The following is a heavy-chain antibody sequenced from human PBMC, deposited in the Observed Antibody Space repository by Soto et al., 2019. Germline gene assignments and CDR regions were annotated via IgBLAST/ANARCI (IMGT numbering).Heavy chain of an antibody. V-gene: IGHV1-69*06. CDR3: AHYSSSSGYYYYYGMDV. CDR2: IIPIFGTA. Sequence: QVQLVQSGAEVKKPGSSVKVSCKASGGTFSSYAISWVRQAPGQGLEWMGGIIPIFGTANYAQKFQGRVTITADKSTSTDYMELSSLRSEDTAVYYCAHYSSSSGYYYYYGMDVWGQGTTVTVSS. D-gene: IGHD6-6*01. J-gene: IGHJ6*02. CDR1: GGTFSSYA.